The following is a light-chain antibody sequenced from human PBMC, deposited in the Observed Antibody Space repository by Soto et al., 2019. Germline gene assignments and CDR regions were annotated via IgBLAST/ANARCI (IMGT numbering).Light chain of an antibody. J-gene: IGLJ3*02. Sequence: QSVLTQPASVSGSPGQSITISCTGTSSDVGTYNLVSWYQQHPGKAPKLMIYEGSKRPSGVSNRFSGSKSGNTASLTISGLQTEDEADYYCCSYLGSSTWVFGGGTKVTVL. CDR2: EGS. V-gene: IGLV2-23*01. CDR1: SSDVGTYNL. CDR3: CSYLGSSTWV.